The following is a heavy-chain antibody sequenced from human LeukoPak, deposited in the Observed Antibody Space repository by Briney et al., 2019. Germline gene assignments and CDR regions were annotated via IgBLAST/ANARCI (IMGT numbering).Heavy chain of an antibody. CDR3: ARDHHRRLYDSQARDTFDI. Sequence: GGTLRLSCAASGFTFSSYSMEWVRQAPGKGLEWGSYISSSSSPISYANSVKGRFAISRNNAQNSLYLQMNSRRAEDTAVYCCARDHHRRLYDSQARDTFDIWGQGTMVTVSS. J-gene: IGHJ3*02. CDR2: ISSSSSPI. V-gene: IGHV3-48*01. D-gene: IGHD3-22*01. CDR1: GFTFSSYS.